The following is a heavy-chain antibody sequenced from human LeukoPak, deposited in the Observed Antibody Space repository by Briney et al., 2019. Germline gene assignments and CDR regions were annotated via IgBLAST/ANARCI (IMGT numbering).Heavy chain of an antibody. V-gene: IGHV4-4*07. CDR3: ARVIWNYFDY. Sequence: SETLSLTCTVSGDSISRYYWSWIRQPAGKGLEWIGHIYTSGITNYNPSLKSRVTISVDTSKNQLSLKLSSVTAADTAVYYCARVIWNYFDYWGQGTLVTVSS. CDR1: GDSISRYY. D-gene: IGHD2-15*01. J-gene: IGHJ4*02. CDR2: IYTSGIT.